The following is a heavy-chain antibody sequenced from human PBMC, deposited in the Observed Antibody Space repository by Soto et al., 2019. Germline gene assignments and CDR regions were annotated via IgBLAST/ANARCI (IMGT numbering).Heavy chain of an antibody. CDR2: ISGNGGYT. J-gene: IGHJ4*02. D-gene: IGHD3-3*01. CDR1: GFSFMSYG. V-gene: IGHV3-23*01. CDR3: AKGKANTVFGVDTLFDY. Sequence: LRLSCAASGFSFMSYGMHWVRQAPGKGLEWVSTISGNGGYTYYSDSVRGRFTISRDNSKKTLYLQMDSLRADDTAVFYCAKGKANTVFGVDTLFDYWGQGTQVTVSS.